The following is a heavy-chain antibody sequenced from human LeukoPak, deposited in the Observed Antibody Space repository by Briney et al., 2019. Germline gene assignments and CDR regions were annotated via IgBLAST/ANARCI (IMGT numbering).Heavy chain of an antibody. J-gene: IGHJ4*02. CDR1: GFTFSSYS. V-gene: IGHV3-23*01. D-gene: IGHD3-10*01. Sequence: SGGSLRLSCAASGFTFSSYSMHWVRQAPGKGLEWVSLISGTGGSTYYADSVKGRFTISRDNSKNTLYLQMNSLRAEDTAVYYCAKDRGEWFGETRAYYFDYWGQGTLVTVSS. CDR2: ISGTGGST. CDR3: AKDRGEWFGETRAYYFDY.